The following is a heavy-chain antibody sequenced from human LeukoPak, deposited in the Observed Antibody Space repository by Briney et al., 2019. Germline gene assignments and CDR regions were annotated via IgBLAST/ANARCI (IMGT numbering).Heavy chain of an antibody. V-gene: IGHV4-61*02. D-gene: IGHD2-15*01. J-gene: IGHJ4*02. Sequence: SQTLSLTCTVSGGSISSGNYYWSWIRQSAGKGVEWVGRIYTSGSTNYKPSLKSRVTISVDTSKNQFSLKLTSVTAADTAVYYCARASDMSSFGYWGQGTLVTVSS. CDR3: ARASDMSSFGY. CDR2: IYTSGST. CDR1: GGSISSGNYY.